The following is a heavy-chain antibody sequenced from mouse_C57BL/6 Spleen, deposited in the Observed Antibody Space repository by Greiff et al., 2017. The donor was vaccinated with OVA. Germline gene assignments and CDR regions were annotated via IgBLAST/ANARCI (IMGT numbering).Heavy chain of an antibody. CDR1: GYTFTDYY. CDR2: IFPGSGST. CDR3: ARSGTTVVAPTAY. J-gene: IGHJ3*01. D-gene: IGHD1-1*01. Sequence: VQLQQSGPELVKPGASVKISCKASGYTFTDYYINWVKQRPGQGLEWIGWIFPGSGSTYYNEKFKGKATLTVDKSSSTAYMLLSSLTSEDSAVYFCARSGTTVVAPTAYWGQGTLVTVSA. V-gene: IGHV1-75*01.